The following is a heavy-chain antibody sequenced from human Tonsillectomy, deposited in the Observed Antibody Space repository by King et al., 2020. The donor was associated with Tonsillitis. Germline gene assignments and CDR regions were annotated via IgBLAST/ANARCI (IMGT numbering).Heavy chain of an antibody. CDR3: AKDHDFWSGYYGYMDF. CDR2: ISSSSSYI. Sequence: VQLVESGGGLVKPGGSLRLSCAASGFTFSSYSMYWVRQAPGKGLEWVSSISSSSSYIYYADSMKGRFTISRDNAKNSLYLQMNSLRAEDTAVYYCAKDHDFWSGYYGYMDFWGKGTTVTVSS. D-gene: IGHD3-3*01. V-gene: IGHV3-21*01. CDR1: GFTFSSYS. J-gene: IGHJ6*03.